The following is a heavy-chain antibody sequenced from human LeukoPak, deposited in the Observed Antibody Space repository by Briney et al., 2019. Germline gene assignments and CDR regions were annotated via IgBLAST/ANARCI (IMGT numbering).Heavy chain of an antibody. CDR3: ARRRIAFRYFDL. J-gene: IGHJ2*01. CDR2: INHSGST. D-gene: IGHD3-16*01. V-gene: IGHV4-38-2*02. Sequence: PSETLSLTCTVSGYSISSGYYWGWIRQPPGKGLEWIGEINHSGSTNYNPSLKSRVTISVDTSKNQFSLKLSSVTAADTAVYYCARRRIAFRYFDLWGRGTLVTVSS. CDR1: GYSISSGYY.